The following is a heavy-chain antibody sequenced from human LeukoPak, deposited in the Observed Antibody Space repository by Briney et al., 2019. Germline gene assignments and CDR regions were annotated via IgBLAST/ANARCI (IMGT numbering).Heavy chain of an antibody. CDR2: IIPIFGTA. CDR1: GGTFSSYA. V-gene: IGHV1-69*13. CDR3: ARGKVGAAFWDSGNWFDP. J-gene: IGHJ5*02. Sequence: ASVKVSCKASGGTFSSYAISWVRQAPGQGLEWMGGIIPIFGTANYAQKFQGRVTITADESASTAYMELSSLRSEDTAVYYCARGKVGAAFWDSGNWFDPWGQGTLVTVSS. D-gene: IGHD6-13*01.